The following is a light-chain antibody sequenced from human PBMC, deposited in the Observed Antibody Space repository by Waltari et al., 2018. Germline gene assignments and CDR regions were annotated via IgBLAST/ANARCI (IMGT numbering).Light chain of an antibody. Sequence: DIQMTQSPSSLSASVGDRVTITCRASQSISSYLNGYQQKPGKAPKILIYAASRLQSGVPSRLSGSGSGTDFTLTISSLQPEDFATYYCQQSYSTPRTFGQGTKVEIK. CDR2: AAS. CDR3: QQSYSTPRT. V-gene: IGKV1-39*01. J-gene: IGKJ1*01. CDR1: QSISSY.